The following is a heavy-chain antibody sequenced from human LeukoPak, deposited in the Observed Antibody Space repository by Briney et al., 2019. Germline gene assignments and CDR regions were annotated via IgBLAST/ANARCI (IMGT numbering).Heavy chain of an antibody. J-gene: IGHJ4*02. CDR1: GGSISSSSYY. D-gene: IGHD1-26*01. CDR2: IYYSGST. Sequence: PSETLSLTCTVSGGSISSSSYYWGWIRQPPGKGLEWIGSIYYSGSTYYNPSLKSRVTISVDTSKNQFSLKLSSVTAADTAVYYCARDLVRVSNLGEVGIDYWGQGTLVTVSS. CDR3: ARDLVRVSNLGEVGIDY. V-gene: IGHV4-39*07.